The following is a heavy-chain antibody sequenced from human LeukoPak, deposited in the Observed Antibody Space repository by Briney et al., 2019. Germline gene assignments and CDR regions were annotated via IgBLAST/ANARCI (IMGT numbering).Heavy chain of an antibody. CDR3: ARGPYSSSWYYGY. D-gene: IGHD6-13*01. V-gene: IGHV4-34*01. Sequence: PSETLSLTCAVYGGSFSGYYWSWIRQPPGKGLEWIGEINHSGGTNYNPSLKSRVTISVDTSKNQFSLKLSSVTAADTAVYYCARGPYSSSWYYGYWGQGTLVTVSS. CDR2: INHSGGT. CDR1: GGSFSGYY. J-gene: IGHJ4*02.